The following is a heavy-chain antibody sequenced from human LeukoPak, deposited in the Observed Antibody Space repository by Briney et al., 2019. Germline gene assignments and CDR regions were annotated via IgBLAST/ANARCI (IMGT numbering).Heavy chain of an antibody. D-gene: IGHD7-27*01. J-gene: IGHJ4*02. Sequence: ASVKVSCKASGYTFTGYYMHWVRQAPGQGPGWMGWINPSSGGTHYAQKYQGRVTMTRDTSITTAYMELSGLRSDDTAVFYCARVSTNWDTYFHYWGQGSLVTVSS. CDR1: GYTFTGYY. CDR2: INPSSGGT. CDR3: ARVSTNWDTYFHY. V-gene: IGHV1-2*02.